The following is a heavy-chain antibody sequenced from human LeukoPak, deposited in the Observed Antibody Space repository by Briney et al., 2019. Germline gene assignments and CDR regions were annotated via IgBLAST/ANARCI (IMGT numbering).Heavy chain of an antibody. D-gene: IGHD2-15*01. J-gene: IGHJ6*03. CDR3: ARGRRIVVVLGATRTHRDYYMDV. Sequence: SSETLSLTCAVYGGSFSGYYWSWIRQSPGKGLEWIGETYHSGSTNHNSSLKSRVTISLDTSKNQFSLKLSSVTAADTAVYYCARGRRIVVVLGATRTHRDYYMDVWGKGTTVTVSS. CDR1: GGSFSGYY. CDR2: TYHSGST. V-gene: IGHV4-34*01.